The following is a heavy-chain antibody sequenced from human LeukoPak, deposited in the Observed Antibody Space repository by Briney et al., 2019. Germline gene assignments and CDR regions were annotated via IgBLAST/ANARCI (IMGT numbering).Heavy chain of an antibody. CDR1: GGSISSSSYY. V-gene: IGHV4-39*01. CDR3: ARHGNVGGSYYWFDY. CDR2: IYYSGST. J-gene: IGHJ4*02. D-gene: IGHD3-22*01. Sequence: SETLSLTCTVSGGSISSSSYYWGWIRQPPGKGLEWIGSIYYSGSTYYNPSLKSRVTISVDTSKNQFSLKLSSVTAADTAVYYCARHGNVGGSYYWFDYWGQGTLVTVSS.